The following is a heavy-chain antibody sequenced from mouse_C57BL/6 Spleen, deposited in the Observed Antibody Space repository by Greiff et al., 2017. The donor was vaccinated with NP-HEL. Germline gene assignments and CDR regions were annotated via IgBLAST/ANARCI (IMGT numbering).Heavy chain of an antibody. D-gene: IGHD2-1*01. J-gene: IGHJ4*01. Sequence: EVQLVESGGGLVQPKGSLKLSCAASGFSFNTYAMNWVRQAPGKGLEWVARIRSKSNNYATYYADSVKDRFTISRDDSESMLYLQMNNLKTEDTAMYYCVRHTHLLWRYYAMDYWGQGTSVTVSS. CDR1: GFSFNTYA. CDR2: IRSKSNNYAT. V-gene: IGHV10-1*01. CDR3: VRHTHLLWRYYAMDY.